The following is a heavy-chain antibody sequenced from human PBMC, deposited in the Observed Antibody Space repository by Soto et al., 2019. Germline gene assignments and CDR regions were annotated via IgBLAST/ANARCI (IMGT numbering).Heavy chain of an antibody. V-gene: IGHV4-61*01. J-gene: IGHJ5*02. CDR3: ARGTVASSNWFDP. D-gene: IGHD4-4*01. CDR1: GGSVSSGSYY. Sequence: QVQLQESGPGLVKPSETLSLTCTVSGGSVSSGSYYWSWIRQPPGKGLEWIGYIYYSGSTNYNPSLKSRVTISVDTSKNQFSLKLSSVTAADTAVYYCARGTVASSNWFDPWGQGTLVTVSS. CDR2: IYYSGST.